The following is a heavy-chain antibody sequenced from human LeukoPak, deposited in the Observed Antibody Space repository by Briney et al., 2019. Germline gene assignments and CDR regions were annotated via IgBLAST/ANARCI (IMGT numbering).Heavy chain of an antibody. V-gene: IGHV3-66*02. J-gene: IGHJ3*02. Sequence: PGGSLRLSCAASGFSVSNNYMNWVRQAPGKGLEWVSVIYSGGSTYYADSVKGRFTISRDNSENTVYLQIHSLRGEDTAVYYCARTTYYYDSSGYYRYAFDIWGQGTMVTVSS. CDR1: GFSVSNNY. CDR2: IYSGGST. D-gene: IGHD3-22*01. CDR3: ARTTYYYDSSGYYRYAFDI.